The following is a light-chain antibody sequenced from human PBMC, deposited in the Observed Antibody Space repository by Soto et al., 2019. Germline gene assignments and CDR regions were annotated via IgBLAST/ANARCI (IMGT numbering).Light chain of an antibody. CDR1: SSDGGRYNY. CDR2: EGT. CDR3: SSYGGTNNYVV. J-gene: IGLJ2*01. V-gene: IGLV2-8*01. Sequence: QSVLTQPPSASGSPGQSVTISCTGTSSDGGRYNYVSWYQQHPGKAPKLMIYEGTKRPSGVPDRFSGSKSGNTASLTVSGLQAEDEADYYCSSYGGTNNYVVFGGGTKLTVL.